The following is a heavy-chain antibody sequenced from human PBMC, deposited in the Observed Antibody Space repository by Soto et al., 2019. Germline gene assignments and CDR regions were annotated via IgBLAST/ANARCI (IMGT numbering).Heavy chain of an antibody. CDR3: AKTEGYCSSTSCYYYYMDV. J-gene: IGHJ6*03. CDR2: ISGSGGGT. Sequence: EVQLLESGGGLVQPGGSLRLSCAASGFTFSSYAMSWVRQAPGKGLEWVSVISGSGGGTYYADSVKGRFTISRDNSKNTLYLQMNSLRAEDTAVYYCAKTEGYCSSTSCYYYYMDVWGKGTTVTVSS. V-gene: IGHV3-23*01. CDR1: GFTFSSYA. D-gene: IGHD2-2*01.